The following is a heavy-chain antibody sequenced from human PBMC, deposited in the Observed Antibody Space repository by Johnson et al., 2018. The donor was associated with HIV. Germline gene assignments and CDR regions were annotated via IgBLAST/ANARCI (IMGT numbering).Heavy chain of an antibody. CDR3: ARGGSDVFDI. CDR1: GFTFSSYA. D-gene: IGHD3-16*01. CDR2: ISYDGSNK. Sequence: VQLVESGGGVVQPGRSLRLSCAASGFTFSSYAMHWVRQAPGKGLEWVAVISYDGSNKYYADSVKGRFTISRDNSKNTLYLQMNSLRADDTAVYYCARGGSDVFDIWGRGTMVTVSS. J-gene: IGHJ3*02. V-gene: IGHV3-30-3*01.